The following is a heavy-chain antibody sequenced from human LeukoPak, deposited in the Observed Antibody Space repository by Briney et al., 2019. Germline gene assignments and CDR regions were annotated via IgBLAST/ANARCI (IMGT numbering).Heavy chain of an antibody. V-gene: IGHV4-61*02. CDR1: GGSISSGSYY. CDR2: IYTSGST. CDR3: ARDRGFSRYNWFDP. J-gene: IGHJ5*02. Sequence: SETLSLTCTVSGGSISSGSYYWSWIRQPAGKGLEWIGRIYTSGSTNYNPSLKSRVTISVDTSKNQFSLKLSSVTAADTAVYYCARDRGFSRYNWFDPWGQGTLVTVSS.